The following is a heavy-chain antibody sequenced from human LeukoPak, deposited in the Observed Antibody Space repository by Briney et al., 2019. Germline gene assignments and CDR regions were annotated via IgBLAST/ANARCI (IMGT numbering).Heavy chain of an antibody. V-gene: IGHV3-33*06. CDR1: GFTFSSYG. D-gene: IGHD3/OR15-3a*01. Sequence: PGRSLRLSCAASGFTFSSYGMHWVRQAPGKGLEWVAVIWYDGSNKYYADSVKGRFTISRGNSKNTLYLQMNSLRAEDTAVYYCAKDASDWLLPNKYYYYGMDVWGQGTTVTVSS. J-gene: IGHJ6*02. CDR3: AKDASDWLLPNKYYYYGMDV. CDR2: IWYDGSNK.